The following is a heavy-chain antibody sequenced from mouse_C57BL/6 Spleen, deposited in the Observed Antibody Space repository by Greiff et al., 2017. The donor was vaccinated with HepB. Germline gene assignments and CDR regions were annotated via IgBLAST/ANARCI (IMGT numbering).Heavy chain of an antibody. Sequence: VKLMESGPGLVAPSQSLSITCTVSGFSLTSYAISWVRQPPGKGLEWLGGIWTGGGTNYNSALKSRLSLSKDNSKSQVFLKMNSLQTDDTARYYCARIGGYDYDVVAWFAYWGQGTLVTVSA. V-gene: IGHV2-9-1*01. CDR1: GFSLTSYA. CDR3: ARIGGYDYDVVAWFAY. J-gene: IGHJ3*01. D-gene: IGHD2-4*01. CDR2: IWTGGGT.